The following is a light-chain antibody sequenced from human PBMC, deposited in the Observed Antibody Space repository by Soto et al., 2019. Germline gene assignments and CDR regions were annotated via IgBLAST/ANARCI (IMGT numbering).Light chain of an antibody. V-gene: IGLV2-8*01. CDR1: STDVGGYNY. Sequence: QSVLTQPPSASGSPGQSVTISCTGTSTDVGGYNYVSWYQQHPGKAPKLMIYEVNKRPSGVPDRFSGSKSGNTASLTVSGLQAEDEADYYCSSSAGNNLLFGGGTTLTVL. CDR3: SSSAGNNLL. CDR2: EVN. J-gene: IGLJ2*01.